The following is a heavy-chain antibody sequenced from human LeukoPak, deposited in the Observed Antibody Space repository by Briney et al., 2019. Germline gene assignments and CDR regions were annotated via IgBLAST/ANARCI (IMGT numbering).Heavy chain of an antibody. Sequence: ASVKVSCKASGYIVTSQGISWVRRAPGQGLEWMGWINTYNGKTNYAQNLQGRVTMTTDTSTSTAYMELRSLRSDDTPVYYCTSRSGSTPYYFDYWRQGTLVTVSS. D-gene: IGHD3-3*01. CDR2: INTYNGKT. CDR3: TSRSGSTPYYFDY. CDR1: GYIVTSQG. J-gene: IGHJ4*02. V-gene: IGHV1-18*01.